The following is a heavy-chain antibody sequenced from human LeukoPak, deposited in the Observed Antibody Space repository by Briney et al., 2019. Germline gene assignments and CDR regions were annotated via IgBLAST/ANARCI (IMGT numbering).Heavy chain of an antibody. V-gene: IGHV1-69*05. D-gene: IGHD4-23*01. CDR2: IIPIFGTA. CDR3: ARDRDYGGSLDY. Sequence: SVKVSCKASGGTFSSYAISWVRQAPGQGLEWMGGIIPIFGTANYAQKFQGRVTITTDESTSTAYMEPSSLRSEDTAVYYCARDRDYGGSLDYWGQGTLVTVSS. CDR1: GGTFSSYA. J-gene: IGHJ4*02.